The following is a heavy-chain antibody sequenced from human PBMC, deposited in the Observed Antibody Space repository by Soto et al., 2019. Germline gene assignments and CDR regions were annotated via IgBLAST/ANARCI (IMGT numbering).Heavy chain of an antibody. V-gene: IGHV4-39*01. CDR1: GGSISSSSYY. Sequence: QLQLQESGPGLVKPSETMSLTCTVSGGSISSSSYYWGWIRQPPGKGLEWIGSIYYSGSTYYNPSLKSRVTISVDTSKNQFSLKLSSVTAADTAVYYCARQPKDAFDIWGQGTMVTVSS. J-gene: IGHJ3*02. CDR3: ARQPKDAFDI. CDR2: IYYSGST.